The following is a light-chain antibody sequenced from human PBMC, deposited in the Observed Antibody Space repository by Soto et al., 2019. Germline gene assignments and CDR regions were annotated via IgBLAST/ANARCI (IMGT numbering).Light chain of an antibody. CDR3: QQYNNWPPLT. CDR1: QSVSSN. CDR2: GAS. V-gene: IGKV3-15*01. Sequence: EIVMTQSPTTLSVSPGERATLSCRASQSVSSNLAWYRQKPGQAPRLLIYGASARATGIPARFSGSGSGTEFTLTISSLQSEDFVVYYCQQYNNWPPLTFGGGTKVAIK. J-gene: IGKJ4*01.